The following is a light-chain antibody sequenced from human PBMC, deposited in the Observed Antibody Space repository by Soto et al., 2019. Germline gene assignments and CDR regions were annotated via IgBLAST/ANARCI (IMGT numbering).Light chain of an antibody. CDR3: QPSSSTPQT. V-gene: IGKV1-39*01. CDR2: VAS. CDR1: QSIGNY. Sequence: DIQMIQSPSSLSASVGDRVTITCRASQSIGNYLSWYQQKPGKAPKLLINVASTLQSGVPSRFSGSGSGTDFTLAISSLQPEDFATYYCQPSSSTPQTFGGGTRVEIK. J-gene: IGKJ4*02.